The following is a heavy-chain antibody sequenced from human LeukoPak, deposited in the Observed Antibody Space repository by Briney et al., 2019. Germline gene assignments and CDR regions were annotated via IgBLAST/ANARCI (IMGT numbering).Heavy chain of an antibody. CDR2: ISYDGSNK. J-gene: IGHJ4*02. CDR3: AKVSAYYYASGFDS. CDR1: GFTFSSYG. V-gene: IGHV3-30*18. D-gene: IGHD3-10*01. Sequence: GGSPRLSCAASGFTFSSYGMHWVRQAPGKGLEWVAVISYDGSNKYYADSVKGRFTISRDNSQNTLYLQMNSLRPEDTAVYYCAKVSAYYYASGFDSWGQGTLVTVSS.